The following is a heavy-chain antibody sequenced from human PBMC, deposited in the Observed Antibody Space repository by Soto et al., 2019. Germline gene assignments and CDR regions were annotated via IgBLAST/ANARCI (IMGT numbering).Heavy chain of an antibody. D-gene: IGHD3-16*02. CDR1: GGAFRHNI. V-gene: IGHV1-69*01. Sequence: QVHLVQSGADVKKPGSSVKVSCRASGGAFRHNIITWVRQAPGQGLEWMGGILPLFNTTYYAQNFQGRLTLSADDSTSTAYMELSRLASEDTALYFCAREKSRRGSYRGPSDYWGQGTLVTVSS. CDR2: ILPLFNTT. J-gene: IGHJ4*02. CDR3: AREKSRRGSYRGPSDY.